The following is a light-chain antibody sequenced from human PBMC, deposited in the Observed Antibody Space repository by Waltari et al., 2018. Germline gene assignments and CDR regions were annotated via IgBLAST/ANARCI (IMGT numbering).Light chain of an antibody. V-gene: IGLV2-14*01. CDR3: SPYTTSSAPGV. CDR2: EVS. CDR1: DSDVGAYDF. Sequence: QSALTQPASVSGSPGQSITISCSGTDSDVGAYDFVSWYQQHPGKAPHLIIYEVSNRPSGISNRFSASKSGNTASLTISGLQAEDEADYYCSPYTTSSAPGVFGTGTRVTVL. J-gene: IGLJ1*01.